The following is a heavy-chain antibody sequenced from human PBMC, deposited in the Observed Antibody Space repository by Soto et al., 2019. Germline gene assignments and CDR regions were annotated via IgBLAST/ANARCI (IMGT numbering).Heavy chain of an antibody. CDR3: ARRRYYYDSSGYYGMDV. D-gene: IGHD3-22*01. CDR2: INHSGST. V-gene: IGHV4-34*01. CDR1: GGSFSGYY. Sequence: SETLCLTCAVYGGSFSGYYWSWIRQPPGKGLEWIGEINHSGSTNYNPSLKSRVTISVDTSKNLFSLNLSSVTAADTAVYYCARRRYYYDSSGYYGMDVWGQGTTGTVS. J-gene: IGHJ6*02.